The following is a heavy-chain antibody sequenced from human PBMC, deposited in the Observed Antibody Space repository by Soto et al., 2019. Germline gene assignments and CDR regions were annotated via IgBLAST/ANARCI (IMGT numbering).Heavy chain of an antibody. CDR2: IWYDGSNK. D-gene: IGHD6-13*01. CDR3: ARKARAAAGSRGYYFDY. CDR1: GFTFSSYG. Sequence: QVQLVESGGGVVQPGRSLRLSCAASGFTFSSYGMHWVRQAPGKGLEWVAVIWYDGSNKYYADSVKGRFTFSRDNSKNTLYLQMNSLRAEDTAVYYCARKARAAAGSRGYYFDYWGQGTLVTVSS. V-gene: IGHV3-33*01. J-gene: IGHJ4*02.